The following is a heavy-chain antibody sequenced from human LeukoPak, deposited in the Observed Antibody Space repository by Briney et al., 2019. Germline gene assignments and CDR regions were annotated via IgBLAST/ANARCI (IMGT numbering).Heavy chain of an antibody. CDR3: ASAALVNTNWYYFDY. V-gene: IGHV1-8*01. D-gene: IGHD1-1*01. CDR2: MNPNSGNT. Sequence: GASVKVSCKASGYTLISYDINWVRQATGQGLEWMGWMNPNSGNTGYAQKFQGRVTMTRNTSISTAYMELSSLRSEDTAVYYCASAALVNTNWYYFDYWGQGTLVTVSS. J-gene: IGHJ4*02. CDR1: GYTLISYD.